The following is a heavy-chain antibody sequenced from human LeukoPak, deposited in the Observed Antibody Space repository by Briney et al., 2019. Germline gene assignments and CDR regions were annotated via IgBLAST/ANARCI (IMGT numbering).Heavy chain of an antibody. V-gene: IGHV3-23*01. CDR1: GFTFSSYA. CDR3: AETVSGSHSYQGGDY. CDR2: ISGSGANT. J-gene: IGHJ4*02. D-gene: IGHD3-16*02. Sequence: GGSLRLSCAASGFTFSSYAMSWVRQAPGKGLEWVSAISGSGANTYYADSVKGRFTMSRDNSKNTLYLQMNSLRAEDTAVYFCAETVSGSHSYQGGDYWGQGTLVFVSS.